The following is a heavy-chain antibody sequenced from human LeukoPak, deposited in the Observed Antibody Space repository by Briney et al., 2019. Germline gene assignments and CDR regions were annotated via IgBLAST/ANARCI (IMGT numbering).Heavy chain of an antibody. V-gene: IGHV4-34*01. J-gene: IGHJ4*02. CDR2: INHSGST. Sequence: PGGSLRLSCAASGFTFSTYWMSWIRQPPGKGLEWIGEINHSGSTNYNPSLKSRVTISVDTSKNQFSLKLSSVTAADTAVYYCARGWVFDYWGQGTLVTVSS. D-gene: IGHD7-27*01. CDR1: GFTFSTYW. CDR3: ARGWVFDY.